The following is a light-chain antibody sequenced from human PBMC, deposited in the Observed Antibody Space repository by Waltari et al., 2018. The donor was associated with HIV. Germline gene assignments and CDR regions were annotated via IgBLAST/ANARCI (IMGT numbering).Light chain of an antibody. CDR1: QDISKS. CDR2: DTS. Sequence: DIQMTQSPSSLSTSIGDRVTITCQASQDISKSVNWYQQKPGRAPKVLIYDTSILEAGVPSRFSGSGSATDFTFTISGLQPEDIATYYCQQYDNLPLTFGQGTRLEIK. V-gene: IGKV1-33*01. J-gene: IGKJ5*01. CDR3: QQYDNLPLT.